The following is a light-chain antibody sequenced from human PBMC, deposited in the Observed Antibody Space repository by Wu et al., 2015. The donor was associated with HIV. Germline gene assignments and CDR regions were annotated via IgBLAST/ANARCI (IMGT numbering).Light chain of an antibody. Sequence: EIVLTQSPATLSLSPGERATLSCRTSQTVVTSLAWYQHKPGQAPRLLMYDISKRATGIPARFIGSGSGTDFTLTINSLEPEDFAVYYCQQRSTWPVTFGQGTRLEIK. CDR1: QTVVTS. V-gene: IGKV3-11*01. CDR2: DIS. CDR3: QQRSTWPVT. J-gene: IGKJ5*01.